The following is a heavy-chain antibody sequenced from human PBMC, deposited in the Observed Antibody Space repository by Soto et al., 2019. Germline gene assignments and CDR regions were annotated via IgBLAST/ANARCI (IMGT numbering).Heavy chain of an antibody. V-gene: IGHV4-39*01. D-gene: IGHD3-22*01. Sequence: SETLSLTCSVSGDSISNSRFYWAWIRQPPGEGLEWIGSIYHTGNAYYNPSLKSRVTISVDTSKNQFSLKLTSVTAADAALYYCARDFFDSSDYTTNWFNPWGQGTLVTVS. J-gene: IGHJ5*02. CDR3: ARDFFDSSDYTTNWFNP. CDR1: GDSISNSRFY. CDR2: IYHTGNA.